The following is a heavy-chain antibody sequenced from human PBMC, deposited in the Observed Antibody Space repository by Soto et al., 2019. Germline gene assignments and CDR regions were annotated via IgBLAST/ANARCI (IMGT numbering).Heavy chain of an antibody. J-gene: IGHJ4*02. CDR2: IYYSGST. Sequence: QLQLQESGPGLVKPSETLSLTCTVSGGSISSSSYYWGWIRQPPGKGLEWIGSIYYSGSTYYNPSSKIRVTISVDTSKNQFSLKLSSVTSADTAVYYCAKSGYSYVTYYFDYWGQGTLVTVSS. V-gene: IGHV4-39*01. CDR1: GGSISSSSYY. CDR3: AKSGYSYVTYYFDY. D-gene: IGHD5-18*01.